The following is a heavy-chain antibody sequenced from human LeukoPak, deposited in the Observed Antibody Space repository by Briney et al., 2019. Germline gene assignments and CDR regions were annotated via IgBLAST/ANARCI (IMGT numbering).Heavy chain of an antibody. V-gene: IGHV3-7*01. J-gene: IGHJ3*02. CDR1: GFTFSSYW. CDR2: IKKDGSEK. CDR3: ARCIVVVVAATLPDAFDI. Sequence: GGSLRLSCAASGFTFSSYWMSWVRQAPGKGLEWVANIKKDGSEKYYVDSVKGRFTISRDNAKNSLYLQMNSLRAEDTAVYYCARCIVVVVAATLPDAFDIWGQGTMVTVSS. D-gene: IGHD2-15*01.